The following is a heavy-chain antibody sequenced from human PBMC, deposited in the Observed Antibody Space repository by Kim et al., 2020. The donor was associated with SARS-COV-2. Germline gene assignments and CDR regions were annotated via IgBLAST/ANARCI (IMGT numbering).Heavy chain of an antibody. CDR1: GFTFGDYG. D-gene: IGHD3-16*01. V-gene: IGHV3-20*04. CDR2: INWNGGST. Sequence: GGSLRLSCAASGFTFGDYGMSWVRQAPGKGLEWVSGINWNGGSTGYADSVKGRFTISRDNAKNSLYLQMNSLRAEDTALYYCARDRGYDYVWGSYDYWGQGTLVTVSS. CDR3: ARDRGYDYVWGSYDY. J-gene: IGHJ4*02.